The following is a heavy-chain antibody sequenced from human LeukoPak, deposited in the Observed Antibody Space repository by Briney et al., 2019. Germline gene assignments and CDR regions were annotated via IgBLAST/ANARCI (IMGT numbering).Heavy chain of an antibody. J-gene: IGHJ4*02. D-gene: IGHD3-10*01. CDR3: AKENYYGSGSFLDY. V-gene: IGHV3-9*01. CDR2: ISWNSGSI. Sequence: GGSLRLSCAASGFTFDDYAMHWVRQAPGKGLEWVSGISWNSGSIGYADSVKGRFTISRENAKNSLYLQMNSLRAEDTALYYCAKENYYGSGSFLDYWGQGTLVTVS. CDR1: GFTFDDYA.